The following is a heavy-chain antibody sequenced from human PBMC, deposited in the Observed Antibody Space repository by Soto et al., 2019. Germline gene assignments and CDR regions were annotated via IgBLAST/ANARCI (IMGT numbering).Heavy chain of an antibody. Sequence: QVQLVQSGAEVKKPGSSVKVSCKASGGTFSSYTISWVRQAPGQGLEWMGRIIPILGIANYAQKFQGRVTITADKSTSTAYMELSSLRSEDTAVYYCARVGVGYCRSTSCFDYWGQGTLVTVSS. CDR3: ARVGVGYCRSTSCFDY. J-gene: IGHJ4*02. D-gene: IGHD2-2*01. CDR1: GGTFSSYT. V-gene: IGHV1-69*02. CDR2: IIPILGIA.